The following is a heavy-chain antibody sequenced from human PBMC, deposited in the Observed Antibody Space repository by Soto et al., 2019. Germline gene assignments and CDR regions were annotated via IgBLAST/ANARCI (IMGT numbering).Heavy chain of an antibody. V-gene: IGHV4-59*01. CDR3: AGAGYLGYSGYDSFDY. CDR1: GGSISSYY. Sequence: XVTLSLTCTVSGGSISSYYWSWIRQPPGKGLEWIGYIYYSGSTNYNPSLKSRVTISVDTSKNQFSLKLSSVTAADTAVYYCAGAGYLGYSGYDSFDYWGQRTLVTVSS. J-gene: IGHJ4*02. CDR2: IYYSGST. D-gene: IGHD5-12*01.